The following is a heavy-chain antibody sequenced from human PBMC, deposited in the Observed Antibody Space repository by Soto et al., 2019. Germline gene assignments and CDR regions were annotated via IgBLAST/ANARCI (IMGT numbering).Heavy chain of an antibody. CDR1: GLTVRTFW. Sequence: ASLRLPCPASGLTVRTFWMHGVRQATGKGLEWISYISKDGGRAPRSAASVQGRFTISRDNAKNSLSLQMTTLTVDDTAVYYCARDQAAPHLDYWGQGTLVTVSS. D-gene: IGHD6-6*01. CDR2: ISKDGGRAP. J-gene: IGHJ4*02. V-gene: IGHV3-48*04. CDR3: ARDQAAPHLDY.